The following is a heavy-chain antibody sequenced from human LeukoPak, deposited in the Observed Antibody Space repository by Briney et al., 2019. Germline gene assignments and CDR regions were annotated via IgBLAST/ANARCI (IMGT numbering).Heavy chain of an antibody. J-gene: IGHJ4*02. CDR3: ARDGGPGSGWSTIDY. CDR1: GGSVSSGSYC. Sequence: SETLSLTCTVSGGSVSSGSYCWSWIRQPPGKGLEWIGYIFYNGETNYNPSLKSRLTLSVDASKNQLSRKLSSVTAADTAVYYCARDGGPGSGWSTIDYWGQGTLVHVS. V-gene: IGHV4-61*01. CDR2: IFYNGET. D-gene: IGHD6-19*01.